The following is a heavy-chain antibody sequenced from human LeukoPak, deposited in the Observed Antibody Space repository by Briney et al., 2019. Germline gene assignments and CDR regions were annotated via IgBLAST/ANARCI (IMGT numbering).Heavy chain of an antibody. CDR3: ARSVEGYCSGGSCYSYYYYMDV. CDR2: IYYSGST. CDR1: GGSISSYY. V-gene: IGHV4-59*01. D-gene: IGHD2-15*01. J-gene: IGHJ6*03. Sequence: SETLSLTCTVSGGSISSYYWSWIRQPPGKGLEWIGYIYYSGSTNYNPSLKSRVTITVDTSKNQFSLKLSSVTAADTAVYYCARSVEGYCSGGSCYSYYYYMDVWGKGTTVTVSS.